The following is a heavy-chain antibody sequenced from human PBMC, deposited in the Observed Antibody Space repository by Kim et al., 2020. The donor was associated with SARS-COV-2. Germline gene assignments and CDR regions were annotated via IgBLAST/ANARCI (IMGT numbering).Heavy chain of an antibody. Sequence: GESLKISCQGSGYTFTSFGISWVRQMPGRGLEWLGRIDPSDSYINYNPSFQGHVTISLDKSINTAYLQWSSLRASDTAIYYCTRGSGGGNSGYWGQGTLV. CDR3: TRGSGGGNSGY. J-gene: IGHJ4*02. CDR2: IDPSDSYI. CDR1: GYTFTSFG. D-gene: IGHD2-21*02. V-gene: IGHV5-10-1*01.